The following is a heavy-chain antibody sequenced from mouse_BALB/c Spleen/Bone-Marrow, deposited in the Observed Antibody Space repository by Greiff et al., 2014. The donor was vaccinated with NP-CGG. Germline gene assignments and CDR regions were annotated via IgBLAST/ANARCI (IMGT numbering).Heavy chain of an antibody. CDR1: GDSITSSY. J-gene: IGHJ2*01. V-gene: IGHV3-8*02. D-gene: IGHD1-2*01. CDR3: ARGNGYHFDY. CDR2: ISYSGNA. Sequence: VQLQQSGPSLVKPSQTLSLTCSVTGDSITSSYWNWIRKFPGNKLEYMGYISYSGNAYYNPSLKSRISLTRDTSKNQYYLQSNSVTTEDTATYFCARGNGYHFDYWGQGTTLTVSS.